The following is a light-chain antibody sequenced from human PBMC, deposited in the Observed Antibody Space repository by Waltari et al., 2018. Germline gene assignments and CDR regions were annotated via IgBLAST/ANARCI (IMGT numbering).Light chain of an antibody. CDR2: GAS. J-gene: IGKJ1*01. V-gene: IGKV3D-11*03. Sequence: CRAMQGVSSAFAWYQQNPGQAPRLLIYGASNRATGIPARFSGSGSGTDFSLIISSLEPEDFAVYYCQQYVSLPVTFGQGTKVEIK. CDR1: QGVSSA. CDR3: QQYVSLPVT.